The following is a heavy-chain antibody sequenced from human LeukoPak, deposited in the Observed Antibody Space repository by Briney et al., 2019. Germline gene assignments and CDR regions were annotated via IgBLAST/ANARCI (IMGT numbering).Heavy chain of an antibody. Sequence: GGSLRLSCAASGFTFSSYSMNWVRQAPGKGLEWVSSISSSSSYIYYADSVKGRFTISRDNAKNSLYLQMNSLRAGDTAVYYCARDPRQYYFDYWGQGTLVTVSS. CDR3: ARDPRQYYFDY. CDR1: GFTFSSYS. J-gene: IGHJ4*02. CDR2: ISSSSSYI. D-gene: IGHD1-1*01. V-gene: IGHV3-21*01.